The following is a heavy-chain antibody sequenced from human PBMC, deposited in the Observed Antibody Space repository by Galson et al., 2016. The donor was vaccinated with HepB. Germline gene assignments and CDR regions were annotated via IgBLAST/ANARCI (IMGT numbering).Heavy chain of an antibody. CDR1: GFTVSNNY. D-gene: IGHD1-26*01. CDR3: GRDVGP. J-gene: IGHJ5*02. V-gene: IGHV3-53*01. CDR2: IYSGGTT. Sequence: SLRLSCAASGFTVSNNYMSWVRQAPGKGLEWVSLIYSGGTTSYASSVRGRFTISRDNSKNTLYLQMNSLRAEDPAVYYCGRDVGPWGQGTLVTGSS.